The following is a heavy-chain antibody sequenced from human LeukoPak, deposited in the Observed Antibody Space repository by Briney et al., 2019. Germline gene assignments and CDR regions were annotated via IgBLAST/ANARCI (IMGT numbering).Heavy chain of an antibody. D-gene: IGHD3-16*01. V-gene: IGHV3-7*03. CDR3: ARGGGLDV. Sequence: GRSLRLSCSASGFTFSTYWMNWARQAPGKGLEWVASINHNGNVNYYVDSVKGRFTISRDNAKNSLYLQMSNLRAEDTAVYFCARGGGLDVWGQGATVTVSS. CDR1: GFTFSTYW. J-gene: IGHJ6*02. CDR2: INHNGNVN.